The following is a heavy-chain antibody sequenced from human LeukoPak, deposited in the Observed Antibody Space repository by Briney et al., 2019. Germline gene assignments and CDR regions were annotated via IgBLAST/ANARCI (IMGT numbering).Heavy chain of an antibody. CDR2: INHSGST. V-gene: IGHV4-34*01. CDR1: GGSFSGYY. D-gene: IGHD3-3*01. J-gene: IGHJ6*02. CDR3: ARGEDFWSGYGYYYGMDV. Sequence: PSETLSLTCAVYGGSFSGYYWSWIRQPPGKGLEWIGEINHSGSTNYNPSHKSRVTISVDTSKNQFSLKLSSVTAADTAVYYCARGEDFWSGYGYYYGMDVWGQGTTVTVSS.